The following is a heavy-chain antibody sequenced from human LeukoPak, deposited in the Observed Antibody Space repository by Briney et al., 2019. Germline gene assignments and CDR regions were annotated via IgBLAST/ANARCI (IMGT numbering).Heavy chain of an antibody. J-gene: IGHJ4*02. D-gene: IGHD3-22*01. CDR2: ISWNSGSI. Sequence: LRLSCAASGFTFSSYAMSWVRQAPGKGLEWVSGISWNSGSIGYADSVKGRFTISRDNAKNSLYLQMNSLRAEDTALYYCAKEVGYVSSVAAFDYWGQGTLVTVSS. CDR1: GFTFSSYA. CDR3: AKEVGYVSSVAAFDY. V-gene: IGHV3-9*01.